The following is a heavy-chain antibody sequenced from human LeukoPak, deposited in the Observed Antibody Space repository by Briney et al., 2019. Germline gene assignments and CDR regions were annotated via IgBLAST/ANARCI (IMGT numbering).Heavy chain of an antibody. CDR1: GGSISSYY. CDR3: GKVVPAALEPFDY. D-gene: IGHD2-2*01. Sequence: SETLSLTCTVSGGSISSYYWSWIRQPPGKGLEWIGYIYYSGSTNYNPSLKSRVTISVDTSKNQFSLKLSSVTAADTAVYYCGKVVPAALEPFDYWGQGTLVTVSS. J-gene: IGHJ4*02. V-gene: IGHV4-59*08. CDR2: IYYSGST.